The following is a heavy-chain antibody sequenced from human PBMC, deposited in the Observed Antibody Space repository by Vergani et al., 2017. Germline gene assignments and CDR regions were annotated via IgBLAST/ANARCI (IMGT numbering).Heavy chain of an antibody. CDR1: GFTFSSYW. Sequence: EVQLVESGGGLVQPGGSLRLSCAASGFTFSSYWMHWVRQAPGKGLMWVSRINSDGYSTTYADSVKGPFTISRDNAKNTLDLQMNSLRAEDTATCYCTRAGSGSYTSFDYWGHGTLVTVSS. D-gene: IGHD3-10*01. V-gene: IGHV3-74*01. J-gene: IGHJ4*01. CDR3: TRAGSGSYTSFDY. CDR2: INSDGYST.